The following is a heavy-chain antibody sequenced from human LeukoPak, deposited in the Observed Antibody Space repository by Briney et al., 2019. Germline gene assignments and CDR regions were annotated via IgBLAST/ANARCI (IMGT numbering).Heavy chain of an antibody. Sequence: GASVNVSCKASGYTFTGYYMHWVRQAPGQGLEWMGWINPNSGGTNYAQKFQGRVTMTRDTSISTAYMELSRLRSDDTAVYYCARASRWELPRYFDYWGQGTLVTVSS. CDR3: ARASRWELPRYFDY. CDR2: INPNSGGT. D-gene: IGHD1-26*01. J-gene: IGHJ4*02. CDR1: GYTFTGYY. V-gene: IGHV1-2*02.